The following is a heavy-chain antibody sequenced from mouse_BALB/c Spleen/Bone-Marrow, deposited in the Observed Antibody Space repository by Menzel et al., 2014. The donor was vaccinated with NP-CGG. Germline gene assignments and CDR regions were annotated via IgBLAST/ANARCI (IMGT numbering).Heavy chain of an antibody. CDR2: IYPGDGDT. CDR1: GYAFSSYW. Sequence: QVQLKESGAELVRPGSSAKISCKASGYAFSSYWMNWVKQRPGQGLEWIGQIYPGDGDTNYTGKFKGKVTLTADKSSSTAYMQLSSLTSEDSAVYFCARGITTVVAPYVMDYWGQGTSVTVSS. J-gene: IGHJ4*01. V-gene: IGHV1-80*01. CDR3: ARGITTVVAPYVMDY. D-gene: IGHD1-1*01.